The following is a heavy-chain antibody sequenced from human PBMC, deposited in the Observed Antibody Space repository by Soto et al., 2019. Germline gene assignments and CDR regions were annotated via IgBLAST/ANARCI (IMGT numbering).Heavy chain of an antibody. J-gene: IGHJ4*02. CDR2: IYWNDDK. D-gene: IGHD3-22*01. CDR1: GFSLSTSGVG. V-gene: IGHV2-5*01. CDR3: AHSPFYESSGYPDY. Sequence: SGPTLVNPTQTLTLTCTLSGFSLSTSGVGVGWIRQPPGKALEWLALIYWNDDKRYTPSLKNRLTITKDTSKNRVVLTMTNMDPVDTATYYCAHSPFYESSGYPDYWGQGTLVTVSS.